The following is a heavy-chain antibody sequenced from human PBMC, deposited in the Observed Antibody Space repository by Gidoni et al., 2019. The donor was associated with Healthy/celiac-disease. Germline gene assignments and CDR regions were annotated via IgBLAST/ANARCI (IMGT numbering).Heavy chain of an antibody. D-gene: IGHD6-19*01. V-gene: IGHV3-21*01. Sequence: EVQLVESGGGLVKPGGSLRLSCAASGFTFSSYSMNWVRQAPGKGLEWVSSISSSSSYIYYADSVKGRFTISRDNAKNSLYLQMNSLRAEDTAVYYCARIAVADDYYYYGMDVWDQGTTVTVSS. CDR1: GFTFSSYS. CDR2: ISSSSSYI. J-gene: IGHJ6*02. CDR3: ARIAVADDYYYYGMDV.